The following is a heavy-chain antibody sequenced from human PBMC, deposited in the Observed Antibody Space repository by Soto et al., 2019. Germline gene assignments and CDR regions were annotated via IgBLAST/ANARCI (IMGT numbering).Heavy chain of an antibody. CDR3: ARPRSSSWYRMYSWLDP. V-gene: IGHV4-34*01. J-gene: IGHJ5*02. D-gene: IGHD6-13*01. CDR1: GGSFSGYY. CDR2: INHSGST. Sequence: SETLSLTCAVYGGSFSGYYWSWIRQPPGKGLEWIGDINHSGSTNYNPSLKSRVTISVDTSKNQFSLKLSSVTAADTAVYYCARPRSSSWYRMYSWLDPWAQGTLVTVSS.